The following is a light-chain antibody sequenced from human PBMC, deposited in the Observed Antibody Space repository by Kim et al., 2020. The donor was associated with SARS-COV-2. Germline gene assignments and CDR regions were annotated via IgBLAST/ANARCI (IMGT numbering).Light chain of an antibody. V-gene: IGLV10-54*01. CDR1: SDNIGFAG. J-gene: IGLJ3*02. Sequence: HAPTLTWTGDSDNIGFAGALWLQQHHGRPPKLLSYRNDFQPAGISERFSASRSGDTVSLTITGLQPEDEADYYCSAWDRSLSAWVFGGGTQLTVL. CDR3: SAWDRSLSAWV. CDR2: RND.